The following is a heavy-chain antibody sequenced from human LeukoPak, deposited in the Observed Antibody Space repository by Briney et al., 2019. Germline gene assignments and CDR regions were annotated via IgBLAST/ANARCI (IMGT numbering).Heavy chain of an antibody. V-gene: IGHV4-30-2*01. CDR2: IYHSGST. CDR3: ARGRLYCSSTSCSPYGMDV. J-gene: IGHJ6*04. D-gene: IGHD2-2*01. CDR1: GGSISSGGYS. Sequence: SETLSLTCAVSGGSISSGGYSWSWIRQPPGEGLEWIGYIYHSGSTYYNPSLKSRVTISVDRSKNQFSLKLSSVTAADTAVYYCARGRLYCSSTSCSPYGMDVWGKGTTVTVSS.